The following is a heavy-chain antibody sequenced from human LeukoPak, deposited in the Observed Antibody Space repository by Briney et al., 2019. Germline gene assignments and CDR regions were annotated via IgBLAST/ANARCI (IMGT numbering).Heavy chain of an antibody. Sequence: ASETLSLTCAVSGGSISSGGYSWSWIRQPPGKGLEWIGYIYYSGSTYYDPSLKSRVTISVDTSKNQFSLKLSSVTAADTAVYYCAREGWELFSWYFDLWGRGTLVTVSS. CDR2: IYYSGST. CDR3: AREGWELFSWYFDL. CDR1: GGSISSGGYS. D-gene: IGHD1-26*01. J-gene: IGHJ2*01. V-gene: IGHV4-30-4*07.